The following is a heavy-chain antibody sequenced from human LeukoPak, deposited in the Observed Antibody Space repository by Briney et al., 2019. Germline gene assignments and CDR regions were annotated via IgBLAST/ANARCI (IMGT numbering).Heavy chain of an antibody. CDR3: ARGTVRGPFDI. D-gene: IGHD4-11*01. J-gene: IGHJ3*02. CDR2: IYYSGST. V-gene: IGHV4-31*03. CDR1: GGSISSGGYY. Sequence: SETLSLTCTVSGGSISSGGYYWSWIRQHPGKGLEWIGYIYYSGSTYYNPSLESRVTISVDTSKNQFSLKLSSVTAADTAVYYCARGTVRGPFDIWGQGTMVTVSS.